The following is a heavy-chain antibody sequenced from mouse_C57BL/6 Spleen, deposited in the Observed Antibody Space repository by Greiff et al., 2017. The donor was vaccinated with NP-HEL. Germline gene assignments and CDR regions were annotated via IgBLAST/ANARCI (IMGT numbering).Heavy chain of an antibody. CDR1: GFTFSDYG. Sequence: EVMLVESGGGLVKPGGSLKLSCAASGFTFSDYGMHWVRQAPEKGLEWVAYISSGSSTISYADTVKGRFTISRDNAKNTLFLQMTSLRSEDTAMYYCARGYYYAMDYWGQGTSVTVSS. CDR3: ARGYYYAMDY. V-gene: IGHV5-17*01. J-gene: IGHJ4*01. CDR2: ISSGSSTI.